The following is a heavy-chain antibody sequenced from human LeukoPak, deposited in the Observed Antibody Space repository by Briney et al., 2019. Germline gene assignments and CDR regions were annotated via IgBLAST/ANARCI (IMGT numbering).Heavy chain of an antibody. Sequence: GGSLRLSCAASGFTFSSYAMHWVRQAPGKGLEWVAVISYDGSNKYYADSVKGRFTISGDNSKNTLYLQMNSLRAEDTAVYYCARDLRHGDWYYFDYWGQGTLVTVSS. D-gene: IGHD4-17*01. V-gene: IGHV3-30*04. CDR1: GFTFSSYA. CDR2: ISYDGSNK. CDR3: ARDLRHGDWYYFDY. J-gene: IGHJ4*02.